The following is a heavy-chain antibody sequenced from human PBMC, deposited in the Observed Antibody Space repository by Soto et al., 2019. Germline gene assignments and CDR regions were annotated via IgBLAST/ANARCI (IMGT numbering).Heavy chain of an antibody. CDR1: GYTFTSYG. D-gene: IGHD1-1*01. CDR3: ARGGRTDNKSYHYSYMDV. Sequence: QVQLVQSGAEVKKPGASVKVSCKASGYTFTSYGISWVRQAPGQGLEWLGWISVYNENTNSAQKFQGRVTLTTDTSTNTTSMELRSLRSDDTAVYFCARGGRTDNKSYHYSYMDVWGTGTTVTVSS. V-gene: IGHV1-18*01. CDR2: ISVYNENT. J-gene: IGHJ6*03.